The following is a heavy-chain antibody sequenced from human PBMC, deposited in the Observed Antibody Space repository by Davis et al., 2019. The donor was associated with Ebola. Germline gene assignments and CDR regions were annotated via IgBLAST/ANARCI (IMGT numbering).Heavy chain of an antibody. CDR2: ISDSGGST. CDR3: AKDLQGESSSWYFAFDI. J-gene: IGHJ3*02. D-gene: IGHD6-13*01. Sequence: PGGSLRLSCAASGFTFTNLPMSWVRQAPGKGLQWVSSISDSGGSTYYADSVKGRFTMSRDNSKNTLYLQMNSLRDEDSAVYYCAKDLQGESSSWYFAFDIWGQGAMVTVSS. V-gene: IGHV3-23*01. CDR1: GFTFTNLP.